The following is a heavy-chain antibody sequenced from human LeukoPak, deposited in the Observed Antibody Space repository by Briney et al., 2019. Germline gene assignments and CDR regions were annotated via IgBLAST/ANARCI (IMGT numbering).Heavy chain of an antibody. CDR2: IYYSGST. CDR1: GGSISSYY. D-gene: IGHD5-24*01. V-gene: IGHV4-59*01. J-gene: IGHJ4*02. CDR3: ARDIASFFGYNSWGFFDY. Sequence: SETLSLTCTASGGSISSYYWSWIRQPPGKGLEWIGYIYYSGSTNYNPSLKSRVTISVDTSKNQFSLKLSSVTAADTAVYYCARDIASFFGYNSWGFFDYWGQGTLVTVSS.